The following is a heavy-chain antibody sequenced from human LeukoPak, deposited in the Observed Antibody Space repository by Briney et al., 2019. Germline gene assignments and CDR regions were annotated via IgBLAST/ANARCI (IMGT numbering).Heavy chain of an antibody. V-gene: IGHV3-49*04. Sequence: GGSLRLSCTASGFTFGDYGMNWVRQAPGKGLEWVAFIRSKTYGGITQYAASVEDRFTISRDDSKSIAYLQMNSLKTEDTAVYYCSRSNHQGYCSGSSRCLDYWGQGTLVTVSS. CDR2: IRSKTYGGIT. J-gene: IGHJ4*02. CDR1: GFTFGDYG. CDR3: SRSNHQGYCSGSSRCLDY. D-gene: IGHD2-15*01.